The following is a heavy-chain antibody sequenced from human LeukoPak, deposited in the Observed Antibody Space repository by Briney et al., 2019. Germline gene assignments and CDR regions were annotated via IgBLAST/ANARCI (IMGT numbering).Heavy chain of an antibody. CDR3: VRLMDGGYYYVSIDY. CDR2: INSDGSST. D-gene: IGHD3-22*01. Sequence: RPGGSLRLSCAASGFTFSSYWMHWVRQAPGKGLVWVSRINSDGSSTSYADSVKGRFTISRDNSKNTLYLQINSLRAEDTAVYYCVRLMDGGYYYVSIDYWGQGTLVTVSS. CDR1: GFTFSSYW. J-gene: IGHJ4*02. V-gene: IGHV3-74*01.